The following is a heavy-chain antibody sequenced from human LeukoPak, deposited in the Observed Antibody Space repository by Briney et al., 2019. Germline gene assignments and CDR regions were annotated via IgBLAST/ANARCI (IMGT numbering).Heavy chain of an antibody. J-gene: IGHJ6*02. CDR2: ISGSGGST. D-gene: IGHD3-3*01. CDR1: GFTFSSYA. Sequence: GGSLRLSCAVSGFTFSSYAMSWVRQAPGKGLEWVSAISGSGGSTYYADSVKGRLTISRDNSKNTLYLQMNSLRAEDTAVYYCAKDSPSQYYDFWSGYYNPLGYYYYGMDVWGQGTTVTVSS. CDR3: AKDSPSQYYDFWSGYYNPLGYYYYGMDV. V-gene: IGHV3-23*01.